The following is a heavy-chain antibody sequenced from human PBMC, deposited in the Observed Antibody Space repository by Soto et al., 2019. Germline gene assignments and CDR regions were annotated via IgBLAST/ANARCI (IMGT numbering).Heavy chain of an antibody. CDR3: ARGPGIAAAGLYYFDY. CDR2: INPSGGST. V-gene: IGHV1-46*01. D-gene: IGHD6-13*01. Sequence: QVQLVQSGAEVKKPGASVKVSCKASGYTFTSYYMHWVRQAPGQGLEWMGIINPSGGSTSYAQKFQGRVTMTRDTSTRTVDMELSSLRSEDTAVYYCARGPGIAAAGLYYFDYWGQGTLVTVSS. J-gene: IGHJ4*02. CDR1: GYTFTSYY.